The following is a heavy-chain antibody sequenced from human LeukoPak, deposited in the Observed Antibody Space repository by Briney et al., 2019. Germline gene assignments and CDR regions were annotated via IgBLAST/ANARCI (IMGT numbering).Heavy chain of an antibody. J-gene: IGHJ4*02. CDR1: GFTFSSDS. V-gene: IGHV3-21*01. Sequence: GGSLRPSCAASGFTFSSDSMNWVRQAPGKGLEWVSSINSDSSLMFYAESVKGRFTISRDNARNSLYLQMNSLRAEDTAVYYCIRDLFDDCSLDYWGQGALVTVSS. CDR3: IRDLFDDCSLDY. D-gene: IGHD2-21*01. CDR2: INSDSSLM.